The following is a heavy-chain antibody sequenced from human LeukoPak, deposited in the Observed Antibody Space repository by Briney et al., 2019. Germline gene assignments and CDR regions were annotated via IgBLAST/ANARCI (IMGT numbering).Heavy chain of an antibody. D-gene: IGHD4-17*01. J-gene: IGHJ5*02. V-gene: IGHV4-34*01. CDR3: VREVYRKGYGDYGGFDP. CDR1: GGSFSGSY. Sequence: PSETLSLTCAVYGGSFSGSYWSWIRQPPGKRLEWIGEINHSGSTNYDSSLESRVTISVDTSKNQFSLKLSSVTVADTAVYYCVREVYRKGYGDYGGFDPWGQGALVTVSS. CDR2: INHSGST.